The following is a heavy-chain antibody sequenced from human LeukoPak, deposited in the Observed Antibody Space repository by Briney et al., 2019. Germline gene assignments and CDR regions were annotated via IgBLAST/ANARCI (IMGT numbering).Heavy chain of an antibody. Sequence: GGSLRLSCAASGFIFSAYSMNWVRQAPGKGLEWLSYISDSSDIIYYADSVKGRFTISRDNARDSLYLQMNSLRAEDTAIYYCARGYSGTYPNVWGQGTMVTVSS. CDR1: GFIFSAYS. CDR2: ISDSSDII. CDR3: ARGYSGTYPNV. D-gene: IGHD1-26*01. J-gene: IGHJ3*01. V-gene: IGHV3-48*04.